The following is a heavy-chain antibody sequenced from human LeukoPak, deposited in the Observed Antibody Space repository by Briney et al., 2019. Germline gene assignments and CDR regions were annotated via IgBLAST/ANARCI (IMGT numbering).Heavy chain of an antibody. Sequence: GGSLRLSCAASGFTFSSYAMHWVRQAPGKGLEWVAVISYDGSNKYYADSVKGRFTISRDNSKNTLYLQMNSLRAEDTAVYHCAREVAVAGATFFDCWGQGTLVTVSS. CDR2: ISYDGSNK. CDR3: AREVAVAGATFFDC. D-gene: IGHD6-19*01. CDR1: GFTFSSYA. V-gene: IGHV3-30-3*01. J-gene: IGHJ4*02.